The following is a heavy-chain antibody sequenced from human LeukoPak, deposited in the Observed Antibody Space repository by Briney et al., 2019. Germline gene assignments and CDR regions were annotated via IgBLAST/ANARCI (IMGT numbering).Heavy chain of an antibody. V-gene: IGHV3-9*01. CDR3: AKGAGTLYYYYYYYMDV. CDR2: VSWNSRSI. CDR1: GFTFYDYA. D-gene: IGHD1-1*01. Sequence: GGSLRLSCAVSGFTFYDYAMHWVRQVPGKGLEWFAGVSWNSRSIGYADSAKGRFTISRDNAKNSLYLQMGSLRAEDTVLYYYAKGAGTLYYYYYYYMDVWGEGTTVTVSS. J-gene: IGHJ6*03.